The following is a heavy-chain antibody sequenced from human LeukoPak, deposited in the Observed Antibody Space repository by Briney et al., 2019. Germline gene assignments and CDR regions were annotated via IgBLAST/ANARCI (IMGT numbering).Heavy chain of an antibody. CDR2: IKQDGSQ. CDR3: ARVPEFGDRLDYFGY. J-gene: IGHJ4*02. Sequence: QPGGSLRLSCAASVFTFSRHWMGWVRQAPGKGLEWVASIKQDGSQYYVDSVKGRFFISRDNAKNSVSLQMNSLRVEDTAVYCCARVPEFGDRLDYFGYWGQGTLVTVS. D-gene: IGHD4-17*01. V-gene: IGHV3-7*01. CDR1: VFTFSRHW.